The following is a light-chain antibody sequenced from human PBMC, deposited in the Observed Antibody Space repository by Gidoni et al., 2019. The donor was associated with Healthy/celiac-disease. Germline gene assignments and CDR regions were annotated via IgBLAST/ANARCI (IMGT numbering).Light chain of an antibody. Sequence: EIVMTQSPATLSGSPGERATLSCRARQSVSSNLAWYQQKPGQAPRLLIYGASTRATGIPARFSGSGSVTEFTLTISSLQSEDFAVYYWQQYNNWPYTFGQGTKLEIK. J-gene: IGKJ2*01. CDR1: QSVSSN. V-gene: IGKV3-15*01. CDR2: GAS. CDR3: QQYNNWPYT.